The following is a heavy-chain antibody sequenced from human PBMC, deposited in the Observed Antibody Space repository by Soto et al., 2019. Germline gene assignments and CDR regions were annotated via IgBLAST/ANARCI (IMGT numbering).Heavy chain of an antibody. D-gene: IGHD3-22*01. CDR3: ARVGPWVPYYYDSSPYTFENWFDP. J-gene: IGHJ5*02. CDR2: IYHGGST. CDR1: GYSISSGYY. Sequence: SETLSLTCAVSGYSISSGYYWGWLRQPPGKGVEWSGSIYHGGSTYYNPSLNSRVTLSIDMTNNHVSLILNSVTAADTAVYYCARVGPWVPYYYDSSPYTFENWFDPWGQGTLVTVSS. V-gene: IGHV4-38-2*01.